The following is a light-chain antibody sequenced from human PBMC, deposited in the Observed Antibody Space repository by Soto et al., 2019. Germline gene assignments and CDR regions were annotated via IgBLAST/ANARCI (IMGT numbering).Light chain of an antibody. CDR2: FNSDGSH. CDR3: QTWDSGIVI. V-gene: IGLV4-69*01. Sequence: QPVLTQSPSASASLGASVKLTCTLSSGHSSYAIAWHQQQPEKGPRYLMKFNSDGSHTKRDGIPDRFSGSSSGAERYLTISSLQSEDEADYYCQTWDSGIVIFGGGTKLTVL. CDR1: SGHSSYA. J-gene: IGLJ2*01.